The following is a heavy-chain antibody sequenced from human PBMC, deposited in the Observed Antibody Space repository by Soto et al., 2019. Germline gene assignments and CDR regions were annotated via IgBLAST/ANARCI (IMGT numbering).Heavy chain of an antibody. CDR3: AKEIEYYDFWSGWLPDGMGV. J-gene: IGHJ6*02. V-gene: IGHV3-23*01. Sequence: PWGSLRLSCAASGFTFISYAMSLFRQSPFKWLEWVSAISGSGGSTYYADSVKGRFTISRDNSKNTLYLQMNSLRAEDTAVYYCAKEIEYYDFWSGWLPDGMGVWGQGTTVTVSS. D-gene: IGHD3-3*01. CDR2: ISGSGGST. CDR1: GFTFISYA.